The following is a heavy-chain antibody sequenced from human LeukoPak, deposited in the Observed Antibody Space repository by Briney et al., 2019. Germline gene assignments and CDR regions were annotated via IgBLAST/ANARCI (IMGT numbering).Heavy chain of an antibody. V-gene: IGHV4-39*07. Sequence: SETLSLTCTVSGGSITSSRYYWGWIRQPPGKGLEWIGSVYYSGSTLYSGSTYYNPSLKSRVTISVDSSKHQFSLKLTSVTAADTAIYYCAREETGTTEYNWFDPWGQGTLVTVPS. D-gene: IGHD1-1*01. CDR3: AREETGTTEYNWFDP. CDR2: VYYSGSTLYSGST. J-gene: IGHJ5*02. CDR1: GGSITSSRYY.